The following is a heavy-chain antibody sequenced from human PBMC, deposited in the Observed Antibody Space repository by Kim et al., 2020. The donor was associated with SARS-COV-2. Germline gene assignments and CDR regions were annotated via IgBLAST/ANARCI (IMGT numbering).Heavy chain of an antibody. CDR2: ISYGGSST. CDR3: ARDDGANFGSSYYYAMAV. CDR1: GFTFSTYA. V-gene: IGHV3-30-3*01. D-gene: IGHD4-17*01. J-gene: IGHJ6*02. Sequence: GGSLRLSCAASGFTFSTYAINWVRQAPGKGLEWVAFISYGGSSTNYADSVKGRFTISRDNSKNTLYLQMNRLRREDTAVYYCARDDGANFGSSYYYAMAVWGQGTTVTVSS.